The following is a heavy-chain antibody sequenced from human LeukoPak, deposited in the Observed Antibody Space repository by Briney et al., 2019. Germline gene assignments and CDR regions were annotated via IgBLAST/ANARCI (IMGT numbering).Heavy chain of an antibody. CDR2: ISSTGSSR. Sequence: PGGSLRLSCAASGFTFSSYEMNWVRQAPGKGLEWVSHISSTGSSRYYADSVKGRFTISRDNIGNTLFLQMNSLRAEDTAVYFCVPRGGCSSPDRPGRWGQGTLVTVSS. J-gene: IGHJ4*02. CDR3: VPRGGCSSPDRPGR. CDR1: GFTFSSYE. D-gene: IGHD2-2*01. V-gene: IGHV3-48*03.